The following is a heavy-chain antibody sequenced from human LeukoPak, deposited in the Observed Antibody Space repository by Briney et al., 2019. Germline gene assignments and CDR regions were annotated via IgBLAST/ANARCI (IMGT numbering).Heavy chain of an antibody. D-gene: IGHD3-16*02. CDR3: AKGYVWGSYRYPNFDY. Sequence: PGGSLRLSCAASGFTFSSYAMSWVRQAPGKGLEWVSAISGSGGSTYYADSVKGRFTISRDNSKNPLSPQMNSLRAEDTAVYYCAKGYVWGSYRYPNFDYWGQGTLVTVSS. V-gene: IGHV3-23*01. CDR1: GFTFSSYA. CDR2: ISGSGGST. J-gene: IGHJ4*02.